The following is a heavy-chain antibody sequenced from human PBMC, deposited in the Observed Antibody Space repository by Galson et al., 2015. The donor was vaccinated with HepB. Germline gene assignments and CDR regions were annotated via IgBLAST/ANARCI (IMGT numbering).Heavy chain of an antibody. CDR3: ARDIGSGWQMYWYFDL. CDR1: GFTLSNHN. D-gene: IGHD6-25*01. Sequence: SLRLSCAASGFTLSNHNVIWVRQAPGKGLEWVSSISGCGSYIYYGDSMKGRFSTSRDNAKNSLFLQMSNLRVEDTAVYYCARDIGSGWQMYWYFDLWGRGTLVTVSS. V-gene: IGHV3-21*01. J-gene: IGHJ2*01. CDR2: ISGCGSYI.